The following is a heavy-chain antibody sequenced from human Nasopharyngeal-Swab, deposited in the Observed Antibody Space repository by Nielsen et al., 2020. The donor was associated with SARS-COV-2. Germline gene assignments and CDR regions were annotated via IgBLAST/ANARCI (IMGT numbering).Heavy chain of an antibody. D-gene: IGHD3-3*01. CDR3: ARASSITIFGVAISRGYYYYGMDV. CDR2: TYYRSKWYN. J-gene: IGHJ6*02. Sequence: WIRQSPSRALEWLGRTYYRSKWYNDYAVSVKSRITINPDTSKNQFSLQLNSVTPEDTAVYYCARASSITIFGVAISRGYYYYGMDVWGQGTTVTVSS. V-gene: IGHV6-1*01.